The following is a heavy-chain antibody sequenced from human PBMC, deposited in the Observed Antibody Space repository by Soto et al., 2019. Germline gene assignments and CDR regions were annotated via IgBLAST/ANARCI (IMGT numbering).Heavy chain of an antibody. CDR3: AKDLVFTMVRGVGHYYYMDV. D-gene: IGHD3-10*01. Sequence: GGSLRLSCAASGFTFSGYAMSWVRQAPGKGLEWVSAISGSGGSTYYADSVKGRFTISRDNSKNTLYLQMNSLRAEDTAVYYCAKDLVFTMVRGVGHYYYMDVWGKGTTVTVSS. CDR1: GFTFSGYA. V-gene: IGHV3-23*01. J-gene: IGHJ6*03. CDR2: ISGSGGST.